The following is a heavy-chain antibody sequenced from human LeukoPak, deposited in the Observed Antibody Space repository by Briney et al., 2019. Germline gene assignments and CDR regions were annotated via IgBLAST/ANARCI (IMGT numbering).Heavy chain of an antibody. CDR2: IWYDGRNK. Sequence: GGSLRLSCSASGFTFSSYGMHWVRQAPGKGLEWVAVIWYDGRNKFYADSLKGRFAISRDNSKNTLYLQMNSLRAEDTAVYYCARVNRGDAFDIWGQGTLVTVSS. CDR1: GFTFSSYG. D-gene: IGHD3-16*02. CDR3: ARVNRGDAFDI. J-gene: IGHJ3*02. V-gene: IGHV3-33*08.